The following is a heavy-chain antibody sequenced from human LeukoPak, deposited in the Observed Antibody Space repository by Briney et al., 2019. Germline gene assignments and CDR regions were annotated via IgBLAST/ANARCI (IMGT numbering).Heavy chain of an antibody. CDR1: GGSISSYY. V-gene: IGHV4-59*01. D-gene: IGHD4-23*01. Sequence: SETLSLTCTVSGGSISSYYWSWIRQPPGKGLEWIGYIYYSGSTNYNPSLKSRVTISVDTSKNQFSLKLSSVTAADTAVYYCARLVVTPAPFDYWGQGTLVTVPS. J-gene: IGHJ4*02. CDR3: ARLVVTPAPFDY. CDR2: IYYSGST.